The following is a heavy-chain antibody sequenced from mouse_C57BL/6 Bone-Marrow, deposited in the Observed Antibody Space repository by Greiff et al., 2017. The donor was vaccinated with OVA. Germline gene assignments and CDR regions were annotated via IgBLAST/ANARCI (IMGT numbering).Heavy chain of an antibody. Sequence: QVQLQQSGAELVRPGASVTMSCKASGYTFTDYEMHWVKQTPVHGLEWIGAIDPETGGTAYNQKFKGKATLTAAKSSSTAYMELRSLTSEDSAVYDCTRCYSSYYAMDKWGEGTSVTVSA. J-gene: IGHJ4*01. CDR3: TRCYSSYYAMDK. D-gene: IGHD2-5*01. CDR1: GYTFTDYE. V-gene: IGHV1-15*01. CDR2: IDPETGGT.